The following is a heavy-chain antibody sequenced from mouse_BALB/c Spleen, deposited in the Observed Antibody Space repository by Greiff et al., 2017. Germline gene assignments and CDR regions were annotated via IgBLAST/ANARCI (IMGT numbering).Heavy chain of an antibody. CDR1: GFTFSSYG. J-gene: IGHJ3*01. CDR3: ARLETAWFAY. D-gene: IGHD4-1*01. V-gene: IGHV5-6*02. CDR2: ISSGGSYT. Sequence: DVMLVESGGDLVKPGGSLKLSCAASGFTFSSYGMSWVRQTPDKRLEWVATISSGGSYTYYPDSVKGRFTISRDNAKNTLYLQMSSLKSEDTAMYYCARLETAWFAYWGQGTLVTVSA.